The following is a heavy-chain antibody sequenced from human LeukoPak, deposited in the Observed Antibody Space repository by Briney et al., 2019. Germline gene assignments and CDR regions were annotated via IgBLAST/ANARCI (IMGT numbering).Heavy chain of an antibody. J-gene: IGHJ4*02. Sequence: PGGSLRLSCAASGFSFSNYEMNWARQAPGKGLEWVSYISSSSSYIYYADSVKGRFTISRDNAKNSLYLQMNSLRAEDTAVYYCARYNWNDVPLFDYWGQGTLVTVSS. CDR2: ISSSSSYI. CDR3: ARYNWNDVPLFDY. D-gene: IGHD1-1*01. CDR1: GFSFSNYE. V-gene: IGHV3-21*05.